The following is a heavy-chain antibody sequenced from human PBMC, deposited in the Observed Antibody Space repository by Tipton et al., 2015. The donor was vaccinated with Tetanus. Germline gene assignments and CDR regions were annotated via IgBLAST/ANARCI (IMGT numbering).Heavy chain of an antibody. V-gene: IGHV1-2*02. CDR2: INPNSGGT. CDR1: GHTFTGYY. CDR3: ARLEYYYDSSGYWLLDY. Sequence: QSGPEVKKPGASVKVSCKASGHTFTGYYMHWVRQAPGQGLEWMGWINPNSGGTNYAQKFQGRVTMTRDTSISTAYMELSRLRSDDTAVYYCARLEYYYDSSGYWLLDYWGQGTLVTVSS. J-gene: IGHJ4*02. D-gene: IGHD3-22*01.